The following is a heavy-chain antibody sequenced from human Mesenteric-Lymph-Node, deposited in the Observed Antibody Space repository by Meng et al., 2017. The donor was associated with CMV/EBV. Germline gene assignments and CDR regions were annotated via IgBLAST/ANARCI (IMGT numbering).Heavy chain of an antibody. CDR2: IWYDGSNK. Sequence: GESLKISCAASGFTFSSYGMHWVRQAPGKGLEWVAVIWYDGSNKYYADSVKGRFTVSRDNAGKSLYLQLNSLRVEDTAVYYCAQHTRVATNWGPGTPVTVSS. D-gene: IGHD5-12*01. J-gene: IGHJ4*02. CDR3: AQHTRVATN. V-gene: IGHV3-33*03. CDR1: GFTFSSYG.